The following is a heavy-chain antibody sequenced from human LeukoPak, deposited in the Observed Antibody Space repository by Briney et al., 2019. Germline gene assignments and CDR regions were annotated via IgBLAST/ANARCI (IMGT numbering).Heavy chain of an antibody. CDR2: INPNSGGT. V-gene: IGHV1-2*02. D-gene: IGHD3-10*01. Sequence: ASVKVSCKASGYTFTGYYMHWVRQAPGQGLEWMGWINPNSGGTNYAQKFQGRVTMTRDTSISTAYMELSRLRSDDTAVYYCAREFMVRGVIGWFDPWGQGTLVTVSS. CDR1: GYTFTGYY. J-gene: IGHJ5*02. CDR3: AREFMVRGVIGWFDP.